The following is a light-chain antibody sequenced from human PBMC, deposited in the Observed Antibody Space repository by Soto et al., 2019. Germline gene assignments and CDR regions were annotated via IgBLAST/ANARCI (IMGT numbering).Light chain of an antibody. CDR1: QSINKW. J-gene: IGKJ2*01. V-gene: IGKV1-5*01. CDR3: PQYNFGYT. Sequence: IQMTQSPSTLSASVGDRVTITCRSSQSINKWVAWFQQKSGRAPKLLIYDAATLQSGVPSRFSGTGSGPDFSLTISSLKPADFASDYCPQYNFGYTFGQGTRLVIK. CDR2: DAA.